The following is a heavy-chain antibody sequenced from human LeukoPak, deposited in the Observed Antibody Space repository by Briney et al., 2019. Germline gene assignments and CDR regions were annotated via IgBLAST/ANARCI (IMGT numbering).Heavy chain of an antibody. CDR2: ISYDGSNK. CDR3: AKEGITGTADY. V-gene: IGHV3-30*18. CDR1: GFTFSSYG. Sequence: GGSLRLSCAASGFTFSSYGMHWVRQAPGKGLEWVAVISYDGSNKYYADSVKGRSTISRDNSKNTLYLQMNSLRAEDTAVYYCAKEGITGTADYWGQGTLVTVSS. J-gene: IGHJ4*02. D-gene: IGHD1-7*01.